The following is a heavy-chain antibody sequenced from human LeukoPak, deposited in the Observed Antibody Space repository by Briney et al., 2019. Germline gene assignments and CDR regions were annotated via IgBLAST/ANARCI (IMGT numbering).Heavy chain of an antibody. J-gene: IGHJ6*03. Sequence: GGSLRLSCAASGFTFSSYAMSWVRQAPGKGLEWVSRVNFDGTTTNYADSVKGRLTISRDNTKTTLYLQMNSLRAEDTAVYYCVRGAARAYYMDVWGKGTTVTVSS. D-gene: IGHD6-13*01. CDR2: VNFDGTTT. V-gene: IGHV3-74*01. CDR1: GFTFSSYA. CDR3: VRGAARAYYMDV.